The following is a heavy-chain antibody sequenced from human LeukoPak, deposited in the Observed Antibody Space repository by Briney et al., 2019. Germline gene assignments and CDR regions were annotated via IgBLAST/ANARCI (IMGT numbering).Heavy chain of an antibody. Sequence: ASVKVSCKASGYTFTSYAMHWVRQAPGQRLEWMGWINAGNGNTKYSQKFQGRVTITRDTSASTAYMELSSLRSEDTAVYYCARVGGYGDYSDYFDYWGQGTLATVSS. V-gene: IGHV1-3*01. CDR3: ARVGGYGDYSDYFDY. CDR2: INAGNGNT. D-gene: IGHD4-17*01. J-gene: IGHJ4*02. CDR1: GYTFTSYA.